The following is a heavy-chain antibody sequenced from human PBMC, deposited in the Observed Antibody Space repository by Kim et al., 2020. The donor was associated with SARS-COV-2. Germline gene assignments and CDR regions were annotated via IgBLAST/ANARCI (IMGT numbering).Heavy chain of an antibody. Sequence: GGSLRLSCAASGFTFSNAWMSWVRQAPGKGLEWVGRIKSKTDGGTTDYAAPVKGRFTISRDDSKNTLYLQMNSLKTEDTAVYYCTYHRRTTGYDSSALRRSWGQGTLVTVSS. J-gene: IGHJ5*02. V-gene: IGHV3-15*01. D-gene: IGHD3-22*01. CDR3: TYHRRTTGYDSSALRRS. CDR1: GFTFSNAW. CDR2: IKSKTDGGTT.